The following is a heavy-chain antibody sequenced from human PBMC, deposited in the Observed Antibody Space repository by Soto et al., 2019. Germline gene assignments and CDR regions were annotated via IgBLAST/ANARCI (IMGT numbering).Heavy chain of an antibody. CDR1: GFTFGSYS. J-gene: IGHJ4*02. CDR3: VRDLFFVSGSYCCYIDS. V-gene: IGHV3-48*02. D-gene: IGHD3-10*01. CDR2: ISSSSRTI. Sequence: PGGSLRLSCAASGFTFGSYSMNWVRQAPGEGLEWISYISSSSRTIDYAESVKGRFTISRGNAKNSLYLQMNSLRDDDTAVYYCVRDLFFVSGSYCCYIDSWGQGTPVTVFS.